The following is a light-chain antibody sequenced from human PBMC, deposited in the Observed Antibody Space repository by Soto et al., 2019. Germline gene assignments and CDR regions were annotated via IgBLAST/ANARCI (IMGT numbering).Light chain of an antibody. CDR2: EVS. CDR3: CSYAGSDTYV. V-gene: IGLV2-8*01. CDR1: ISDVGAYNY. Sequence: QSVLTQPPSSSGSPAQSVTISCTGTISDVGAYNYVSWYQQHPGKAPKLLIYEVSKRPSGVPDRFSGSKSGNTASLTVSGLQAEDEADYYCCSYAGSDTYVFGTGTKVTVL. J-gene: IGLJ1*01.